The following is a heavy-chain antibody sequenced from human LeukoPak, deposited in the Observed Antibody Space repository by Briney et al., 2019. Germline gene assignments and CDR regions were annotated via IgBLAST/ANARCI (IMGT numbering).Heavy chain of an antibody. D-gene: IGHD6-19*01. CDR3: ARDRSSGWLVFDY. CDR1: GYTFTGYY. V-gene: IGHV1-2*02. CDR2: INPNSGGT. Sequence: ASVKVSCKASGYTFTGYYMHWVRQAPGQGLGWMGWINPNSGGTNYAQKFQGRVTMTRDTSISTAYMELSRLRSDDTAVYYCARDRSSGWLVFDYWGQGTLVTVSS. J-gene: IGHJ4*02.